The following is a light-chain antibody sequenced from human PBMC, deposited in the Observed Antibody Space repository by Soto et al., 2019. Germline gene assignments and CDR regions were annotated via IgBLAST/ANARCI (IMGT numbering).Light chain of an antibody. J-gene: IGKJ1*01. CDR2: KAS. Sequence: DIQMTQSPSSLSASVGDRVTITCRASQSISSYLNWYQQKPGKAPKLLIYKASTLKSGVPSRFSGSGSGTEFTLTISSLQPDDFATYYCQQYNSYSSTFGHGTKVDIK. CDR3: QQYNSYSST. V-gene: IGKV1-5*03. CDR1: QSISSY.